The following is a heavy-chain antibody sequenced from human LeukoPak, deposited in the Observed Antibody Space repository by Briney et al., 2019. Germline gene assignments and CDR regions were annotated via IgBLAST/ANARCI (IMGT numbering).Heavy chain of an antibody. J-gene: IGHJ4*02. CDR3: ARLYCSGGSCYYFDY. CDR1: GGSISSSNW. CDR2: IYHSGST. D-gene: IGHD2-15*01. V-gene: IGHV4-4*02. Sequence: PSETLSLTCAVSGGSISSSNWWSWVRQPPGKGLEWIGEIYHSGSTNYNPPLKSRVTISVDKSKNQFSLKLSSVTAADTAVYYCARLYCSGGSCYYFDYWGQGTLVTVSS.